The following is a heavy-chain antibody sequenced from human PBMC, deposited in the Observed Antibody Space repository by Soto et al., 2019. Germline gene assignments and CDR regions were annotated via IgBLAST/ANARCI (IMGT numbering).Heavy chain of an antibody. D-gene: IGHD6-13*01. J-gene: IGHJ4*02. CDR3: ARAGGIEQQLVLWGRPQAKYFDY. Sequence: PGGSLRLSCAASGFTFSSYGMHWVRQAPGKGLEWGAVIWYDGSNKYYADSVKGRFTISRDNSKNTLYLQMNSLRAEDTAVYYCARAGGIEQQLVLWGRPQAKYFDYWGQGTLVTVSS. CDR2: IWYDGSNK. V-gene: IGHV3-33*01. CDR1: GFTFSSYG.